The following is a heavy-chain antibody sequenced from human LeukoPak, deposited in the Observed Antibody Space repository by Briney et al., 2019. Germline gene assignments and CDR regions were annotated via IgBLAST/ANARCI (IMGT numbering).Heavy chain of an antibody. CDR3: VRVPPGTTIYAY. Sequence: ASVNVSCKASGYTFTSYHINRVRQATGQGLEWVGWMNPNNSDIGYAQKFQGRVTMTRNTSIGTAYMELSSLRSEDTAIYYCVRVPPGTTIYAYWGQGTLVTVSS. CDR1: GYTFTSYH. CDR2: MNPNNSDI. D-gene: IGHD1-14*01. V-gene: IGHV1-8*01. J-gene: IGHJ4*02.